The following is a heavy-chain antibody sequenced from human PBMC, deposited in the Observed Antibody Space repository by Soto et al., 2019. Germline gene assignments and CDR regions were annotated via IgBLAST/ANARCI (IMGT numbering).Heavy chain of an antibody. D-gene: IGHD3-10*01. CDR3: AKDYYYGSGSYYYYGMDV. J-gene: IGHJ6*02. CDR1: GFTFSSYG. Sequence: QVQLVESGGGVVQPGRSLRLSCAASGFTFSSYGMHWVRQAPGKGLEWVAVISYDGSNKYYADSVKGRFTISRDNSKNTLYLKMNSLRAEDTAVYYCAKDYYYGSGSYYYYGMDVWGQGTTVTVSS. CDR2: ISYDGSNK. V-gene: IGHV3-30*18.